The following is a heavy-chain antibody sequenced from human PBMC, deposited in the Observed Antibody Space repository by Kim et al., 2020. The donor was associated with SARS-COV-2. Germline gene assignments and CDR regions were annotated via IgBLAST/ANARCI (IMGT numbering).Heavy chain of an antibody. CDR1: GFTFSSYW. CDR3: ARDSRPLQLERRPISPRFEKRKNYYYGMDV. CDR2: IKQDGSEK. Sequence: GGSLRLSCAASGFTFSSYWMSWVRQAPGKGLEWVANIKQDGSEKYYVDSVKGRFTISRDNAKNSLYLQMNSLRAEDTAVYYCARDSRPLQLERRPISPRFEKRKNYYYGMDVWGQGTTVTVSS. V-gene: IGHV3-7*01. D-gene: IGHD1-1*01. J-gene: IGHJ6*02.